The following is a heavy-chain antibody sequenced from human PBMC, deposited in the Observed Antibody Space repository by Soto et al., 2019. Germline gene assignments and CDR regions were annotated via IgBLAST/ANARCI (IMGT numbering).Heavy chain of an antibody. D-gene: IGHD3-10*01. CDR3: ARQKFPFGSGSYYKNSMDI. CDR1: GYSFTSYW. Sequence: GESLKISCKGSGYSFTSYWINWVRQMPGKGLEWMGTIYPGDSDTRYSPAFQGQVIISADKSSNTAYLQWSSLKASDTAIYYCARQKFPFGSGSYYKNSMDIWGQGTTVTVSS. V-gene: IGHV5-51*01. CDR2: IYPGDSDT. J-gene: IGHJ6*02.